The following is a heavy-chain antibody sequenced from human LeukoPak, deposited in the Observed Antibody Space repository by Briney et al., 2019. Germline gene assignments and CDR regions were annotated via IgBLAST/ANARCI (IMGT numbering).Heavy chain of an antibody. D-gene: IGHD6-19*01. Sequence: ASVKVSCKASGYTFTSYGTSWVRQAPGQGLEWMVWISAYNGNTNYAQKLQGRVTMTTDTSTSTAYMELRSLRSDDTAVYYCARVDSSGWNFDHWGQGTLVTVSS. CDR3: ARVDSSGWNFDH. V-gene: IGHV1-18*01. CDR1: GYTFTSYG. CDR2: ISAYNGNT. J-gene: IGHJ4*02.